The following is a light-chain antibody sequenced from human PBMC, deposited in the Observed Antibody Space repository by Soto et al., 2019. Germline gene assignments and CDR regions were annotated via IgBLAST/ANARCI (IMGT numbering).Light chain of an antibody. V-gene: IGLV2-18*01. CDR3: SLYTSENAYV. J-gene: IGLJ1*01. CDR1: STDFVSYNR. CDR2: EVS. Sequence: SVLTQPPSVSGSPGQSVTISCTGTSTDFVSYNRVSWYQQPPGTAPKLMIYEVSKRPSGVPDRFSGSKSGNTASLTISGLQAADEADYYCSLYTSENAYVFGTGTKGTV.